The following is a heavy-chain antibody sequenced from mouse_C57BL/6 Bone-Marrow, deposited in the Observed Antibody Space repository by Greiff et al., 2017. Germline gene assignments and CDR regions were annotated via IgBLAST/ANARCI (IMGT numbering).Heavy chain of an antibody. Sequence: EVQLQQSGAELVRPGASVKLSCTASGFNIKDDYMHWVKQRPEQGLEWIGWIDPENGDTEYASKVQGKATIAADTSSNTAYLQLSILTSEDTAFYYSTTHYGYSYSFDYWGQGTSLTVSS. D-gene: IGHD2-2*01. V-gene: IGHV14-4*01. CDR1: GFNIKDDY. CDR3: TTHYGYSYSFDY. J-gene: IGHJ2*02. CDR2: IDPENGDT.